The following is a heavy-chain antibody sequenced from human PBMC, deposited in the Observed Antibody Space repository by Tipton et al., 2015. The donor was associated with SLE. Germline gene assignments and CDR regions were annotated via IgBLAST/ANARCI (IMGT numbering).Heavy chain of an antibody. CDR1: GGSISSHY. CDR3: ARHSQNVLLWFGESGDAFDI. V-gene: IGHV4-59*08. D-gene: IGHD3-10*01. CDR2: IYYSGST. Sequence: TLSLTCTVSGGSISSHYWSWIRQPPGKGLEWIGYIYYSGSTNYNPSLKSRVTISVDTSKNQFSLKLSSVTAADTAVYYCARHSQNVLLWFGESGDAFDIWGQGTMVTVSS. J-gene: IGHJ3*02.